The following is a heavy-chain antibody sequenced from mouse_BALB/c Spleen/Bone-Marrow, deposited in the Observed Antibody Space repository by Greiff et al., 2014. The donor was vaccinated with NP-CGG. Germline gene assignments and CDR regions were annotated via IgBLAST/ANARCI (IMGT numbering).Heavy chain of an antibody. Sequence: VHVKQSGGDLVKPGGSLKLSCAASGFTFSSYGMSWGRQTPDKRLEWVATISSGGSKTYYPDSVKGRFIMSRDNVKNALYLQISSLKSEDTAMYYCARHQRYYAMDYWGQGTSVTVSS. CDR2: ISSGGSKT. J-gene: IGHJ4*01. CDR1: GFTFSSYG. CDR3: ARHQRYYAMDY. V-gene: IGHV5-6*01.